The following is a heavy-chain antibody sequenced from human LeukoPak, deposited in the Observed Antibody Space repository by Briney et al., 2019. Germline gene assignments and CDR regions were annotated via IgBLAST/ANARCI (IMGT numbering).Heavy chain of an antibody. Sequence: SETLSLTCTVSGSSISSGVYYWSWIRQPAGKGLEWIGRIHTRGTTNYNPSLKSRVTISVDTSKNQFSLKLSSVTAADTAVYYCARSLGSYYVHYYYYMDVWGKGTTVTISS. CDR2: IHTRGTT. D-gene: IGHD1-26*01. J-gene: IGHJ6*03. V-gene: IGHV4-61*02. CDR1: GSSISSGVYY. CDR3: ARSLGSYYVHYYYYMDV.